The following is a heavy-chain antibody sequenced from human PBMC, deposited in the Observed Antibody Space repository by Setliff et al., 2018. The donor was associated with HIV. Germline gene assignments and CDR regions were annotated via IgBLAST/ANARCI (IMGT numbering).Heavy chain of an antibody. V-gene: IGHV4-34*01. CDR3: AIKGWNAYKAFDY. D-gene: IGHD1-1*01. Sequence: PSETLSLTCAVYGESFSDYSWNWIRQTPEKGLEWIAEITQSGTTNYNPSLRGRVTIVVGTSKNHFSLNLRSVTAADTAFYYCAIKGWNAYKAFDYWGQGTLVTVSS. CDR1: GESFSDYS. J-gene: IGHJ4*02. CDR2: ITQSGTT.